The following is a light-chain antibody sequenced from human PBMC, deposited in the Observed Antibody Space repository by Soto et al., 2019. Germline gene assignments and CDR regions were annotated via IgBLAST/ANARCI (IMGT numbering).Light chain of an antibody. CDR1: QSVSSSY. V-gene: IGKV3-20*01. Sequence: EIVLTQSPGTLSLSPGERATLSCRASQSVSSSYLAWYQQKTRQAPRLLIYGASSRATGSPDRFSGSGSGTDFTLTISRLEPEDFAVYYCQQYGSSPSWTFGQGTKVEIK. CDR3: QQYGSSPSWT. J-gene: IGKJ1*01. CDR2: GAS.